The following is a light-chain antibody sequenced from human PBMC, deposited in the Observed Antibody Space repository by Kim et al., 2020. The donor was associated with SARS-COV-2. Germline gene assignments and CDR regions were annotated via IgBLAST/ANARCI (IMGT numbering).Light chain of an antibody. V-gene: IGLV3-1*01. Sequence: SYELTQPPSVSVSPGQTASITCSGDKLGDKYVCWYQQRPGQSPVLVIYQYNKRPSGIPERFSGSNSGNTATLTISGTQAMDEADYYCQAWDSSIVVFGGGTQLTVL. CDR2: QYN. CDR1: KLGDKY. J-gene: IGLJ2*01. CDR3: QAWDSSIVV.